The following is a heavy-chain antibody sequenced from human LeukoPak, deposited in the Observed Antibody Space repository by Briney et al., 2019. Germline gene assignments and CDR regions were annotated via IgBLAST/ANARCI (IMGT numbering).Heavy chain of an antibody. D-gene: IGHD5-24*01. V-gene: IGHV3-7*01. Sequence: GGSLRLSCAASGTTFIHYWMSWVRQAPGKGLEWVANINQDGSEKYYVDSVKGRFIISRDNAENSVYLHMNSLRADDTAVYYCARASALATPPFGYWGQGTLVTVSS. CDR1: GTTFIHYW. J-gene: IGHJ4*02. CDR2: INQDGSEK. CDR3: ARASALATPPFGY.